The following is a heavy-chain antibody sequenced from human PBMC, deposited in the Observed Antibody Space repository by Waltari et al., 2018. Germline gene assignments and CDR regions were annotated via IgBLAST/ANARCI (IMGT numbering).Heavy chain of an antibody. V-gene: IGHV4-59*01. CDR1: GGSISSYY. CDR3: ARDLISYDYVWGSYRHTAIAEDY. D-gene: IGHD3-16*02. Sequence: QVQLQESGPGLVKPSETLSLTCTVSGGSISSYYWSWIRQPPGKGLEWIGYIYYSGSTNYNPSLKSRVTISVDTSKNQFSLKLSSVTAADTAVYYCARDLISYDYVWGSYRHTAIAEDYWGQGTLVTVSS. J-gene: IGHJ4*02. CDR2: IYYSGST.